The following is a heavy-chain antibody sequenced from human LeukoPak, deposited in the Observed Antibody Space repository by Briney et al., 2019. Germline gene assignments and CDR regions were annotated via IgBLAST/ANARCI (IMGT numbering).Heavy chain of an antibody. V-gene: IGHV1-2*02. CDR3: ARDVYSSLNFDY. CDR1: GYTFTGYY. D-gene: IGHD6-19*01. Sequence: ASVKVSCKASGYTFTGYYMHWVRQAPGQGLEWMGWINPNSGGTNCAQKFQGRVTMTRDTSISTAYMELSRLRSDDTAVYYCARDVYSSLNFDYWGQGTLVIVSS. J-gene: IGHJ4*02. CDR2: INPNSGGT.